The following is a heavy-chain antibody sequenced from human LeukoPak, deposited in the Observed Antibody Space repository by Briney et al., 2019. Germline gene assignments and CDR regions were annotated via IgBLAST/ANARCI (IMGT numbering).Heavy chain of an antibody. Sequence: GASVKVSCKASGYTFTSYDINWVRQASGQGLEWMGYMSPNSGKRGFARKFQGRVTMTWDTSITTAYMELNSLRSEDTAVYYCAREGLDVWGQGTTVTVSS. V-gene: IGHV1-8*01. D-gene: IGHD2-15*01. J-gene: IGHJ6*02. CDR2: MSPNSGKR. CDR1: GYTFTSYD. CDR3: AREGLDV.